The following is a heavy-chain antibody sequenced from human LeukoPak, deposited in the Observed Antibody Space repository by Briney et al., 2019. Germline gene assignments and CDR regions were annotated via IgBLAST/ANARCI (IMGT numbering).Heavy chain of an antibody. CDR2: MNPNSGNT. Sequence: ASVKVSCKASGYTFTSYDINWVRQATGQGLEWMGWMNPNSGNTGYAQKFQGRVTMTRNTSISTAYMELSSLRSEDTAVYYCTRHLDGIAAYDYWGQGSLVTVSS. V-gene: IGHV1-8*01. CDR1: GYTFTSYD. CDR3: TRHLDGIAAYDY. J-gene: IGHJ4*02. D-gene: IGHD6-13*01.